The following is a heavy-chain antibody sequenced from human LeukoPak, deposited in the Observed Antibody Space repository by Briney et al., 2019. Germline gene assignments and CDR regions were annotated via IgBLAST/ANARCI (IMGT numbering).Heavy chain of an antibody. D-gene: IGHD3-22*01. V-gene: IGHV6-1*01. Sequence: SQTLSLTCAISGDSVSSNSAAWNWIRQSPSRGLEWLGRTYYKSKWYNDYAVSVKSRIIINTDTSENQFSLQLNSVTPEDTAVYYCARESGSYSSSYGFDSWGQGTLVTVSS. CDR2: TYYKSKWYN. CDR1: GDSVSSNSAA. CDR3: ARESGSYSSSYGFDS. J-gene: IGHJ4*02.